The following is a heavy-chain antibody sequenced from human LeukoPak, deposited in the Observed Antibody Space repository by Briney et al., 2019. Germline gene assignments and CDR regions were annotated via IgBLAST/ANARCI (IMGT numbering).Heavy chain of an antibody. CDR3: AKDRGYCSSTSCPFDAFDI. CDR1: GFTFDDYA. CDR2: ISWNSGSI. J-gene: IGHJ3*02. V-gene: IGHV3-9*03. D-gene: IGHD2-2*01. Sequence: GRSLRLSCAASGFTFDDYAVHWVRQAPGKGLEWVSGISWNSGSIGYADSVEGRFTISRDNAKNSLYLQMNSLRAEDMALYYCAKDRGYCSSTSCPFDAFDIWGQGTMVTVSS.